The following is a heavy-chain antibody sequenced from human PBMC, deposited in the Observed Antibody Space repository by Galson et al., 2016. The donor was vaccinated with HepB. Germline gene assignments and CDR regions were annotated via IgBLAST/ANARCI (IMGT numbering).Heavy chain of an antibody. Sequence: SETLSLTCDVSGGSISSNYWWGWVRQSPEKGFEWLGEIYQAGTANYNPSFTRRATISVDTSKNQISLRLDSVTAADTAVYYCARGTLGTTATMAFDYWGQGTLVSVSS. CDR1: GGSISSNYW. D-gene: IGHD1-1*01. CDR2: IYQAGTA. CDR3: ARGTLGTTATMAFDY. V-gene: IGHV4-4*02. J-gene: IGHJ4*02.